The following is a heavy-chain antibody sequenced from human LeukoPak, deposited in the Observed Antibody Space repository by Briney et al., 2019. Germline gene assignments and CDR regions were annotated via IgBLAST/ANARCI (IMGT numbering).Heavy chain of an antibody. J-gene: IGHJ6*02. CDR2: IIPILGIA. V-gene: IGHV1-69*04. D-gene: IGHD2/OR15-2a*01. CDR1: GGTFSSYA. Sequence: SVKVSCTASGGTFSSYAISWVRQAPGQGLEWMGRIIPILGIANYAQKFQGRVTITADKSTSTAYMELSSLRSEDTAVYYCARSSNSPYYYYGMDVWGQGTTVTVSS. CDR3: ARSSNSPYYYYGMDV.